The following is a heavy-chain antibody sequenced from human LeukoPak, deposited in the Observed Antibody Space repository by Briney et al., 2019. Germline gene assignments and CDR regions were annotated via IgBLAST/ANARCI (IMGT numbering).Heavy chain of an antibody. CDR2: ISSSSSYI. CDR1: GFTFSDYW. D-gene: IGHD6-13*01. CDR3: ARDLRDSSSWYWYYYYMDV. V-gene: IGHV3-21*01. J-gene: IGHJ6*03. Sequence: PGGSLRLSCAASGFTFSDYWMTWVRQAPGKGLEWVSSISSSSSYIYYADSVKGRFTISRDNAKNSLYLQMNSLRAEDTAVYYCARDLRDSSSWYWYYYYMDVWGKGTTVTVSS.